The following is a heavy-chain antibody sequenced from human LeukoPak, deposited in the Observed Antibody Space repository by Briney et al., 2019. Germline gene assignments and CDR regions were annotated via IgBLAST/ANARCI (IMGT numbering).Heavy chain of an antibody. CDR3: AKDIPIVYYDSSGFDY. CDR2: ISYDGSNK. CDR1: GFTFSSYG. J-gene: IGHJ4*02. D-gene: IGHD3-22*01. V-gene: IGHV3-30*18. Sequence: GGSLRLSCAASGFTFSSYGMHWVRQAPGKGLEWVAVISYDGSNKYYADSVKGRFTISRDNSKNTLYLQMNGLRAEDTAVYYCAKDIPIVYYDSSGFDYWGQGTLVTVSS.